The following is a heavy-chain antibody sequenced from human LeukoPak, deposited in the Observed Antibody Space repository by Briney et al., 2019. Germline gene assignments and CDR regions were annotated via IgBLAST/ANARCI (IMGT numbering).Heavy chain of an antibody. CDR2: ISSSSSYI. J-gene: IGHJ4*02. V-gene: IGHV3-21*01. Sequence: GGSLRLSCAASGFTFSSYSMNWVRQAPGKGLEWVSSISSSSSYIYYADSVKGRFTISRDNAKNSLYLQMNSLRAKDTAVYYCATHCTNGVCYDVLVDYWGQGTLVTVSS. D-gene: IGHD2-8*01. CDR1: GFTFSSYS. CDR3: ATHCTNGVCYDVLVDY.